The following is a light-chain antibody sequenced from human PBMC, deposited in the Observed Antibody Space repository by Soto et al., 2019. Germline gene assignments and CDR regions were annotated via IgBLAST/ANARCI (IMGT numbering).Light chain of an antibody. CDR2: EDS. CDR1: SSDVGSYNL. Sequence: QSVLTQPASVSGSPGQSITTSCTGTSSDVGSYNLVSWYQQYPGKAPKLMIYEDSKRPSGVSNRFSGSKSGNTASLTISGLQTEDEADYYCCAYAGGSTYVFGTGTKVTVL. V-gene: IGLV2-23*01. J-gene: IGLJ1*01. CDR3: CAYAGGSTYV.